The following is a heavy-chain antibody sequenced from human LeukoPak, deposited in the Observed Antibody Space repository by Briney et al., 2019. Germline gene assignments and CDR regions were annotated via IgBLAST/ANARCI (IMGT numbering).Heavy chain of an antibody. CDR3: AHREGRLGSDGFDI. J-gene: IGHJ3*02. CDR2: IYWDDDK. V-gene: IGHV2-5*02. Sequence: SGPTLVKPTQTLTLTCTFSGFSRRNSGVGVGWIRQPPGKALEWPALIYWDDDKRYSPSLKSRLTITKDTSKNQVVLTMTNMDPVDTATYYCAHREGRLGSDGFDIWGKGTMVTVSS. CDR1: GFSRRNSGVG. D-gene: IGHD3-10*01.